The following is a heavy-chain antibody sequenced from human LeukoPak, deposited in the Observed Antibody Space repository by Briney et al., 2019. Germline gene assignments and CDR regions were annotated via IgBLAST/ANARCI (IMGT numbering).Heavy chain of an antibody. V-gene: IGHV3-23*01. CDR2: ISGSGGST. D-gene: IGHD3-10*01. CDR1: GFTFSSYG. CDR3: VRDQYGSGKPLDY. Sequence: GGSLRLSCAASGFTFSSYGMSWVRQAPGKGLEWVSAISGSGGSTYYADSVKGRFTISRDNSKNTLYLQMNSLRAEDTAVYYCVRDQYGSGKPLDYWGQGTLVTVSS. J-gene: IGHJ4*02.